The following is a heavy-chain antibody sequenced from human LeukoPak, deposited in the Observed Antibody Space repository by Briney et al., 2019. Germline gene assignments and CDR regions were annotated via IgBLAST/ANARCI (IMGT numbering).Heavy chain of an antibody. D-gene: IGHD6-6*01. J-gene: IGHJ4*02. CDR2: ITRSTSYI. CDR1: GFNFSAYS. Sequence: GGSLRLSCAASGFNFSAYSVNWVRQAPGKGLEWVSSITRSTSYIYFADSVRGRFTISRENAKKSLYLHMNTLRAEDTAVYYCAKVRLAALDYWGQGTLVIVSS. V-gene: IGHV3-21*01. CDR3: AKVRLAALDY.